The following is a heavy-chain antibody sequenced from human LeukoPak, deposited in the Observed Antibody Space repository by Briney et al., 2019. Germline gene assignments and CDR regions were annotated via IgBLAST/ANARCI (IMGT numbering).Heavy chain of an antibody. D-gene: IGHD2-15*01. CDR1: GFTFSSYG. CDR3: ANEPSYCGGGNCNRRAFDI. J-gene: IGHJ3*02. CDR2: IRYVGSNK. Sequence: GGSLRLSCAASGFTFSSYGMHWVRQAPGKGLEWVAFIRYVGSNKYYADSVKGRFTISRDNSKNTLYLQMNSLRAEDTAVYYCANEPSYCGGGNCNRRAFDIWGQGTMVTVSS. V-gene: IGHV3-30*02.